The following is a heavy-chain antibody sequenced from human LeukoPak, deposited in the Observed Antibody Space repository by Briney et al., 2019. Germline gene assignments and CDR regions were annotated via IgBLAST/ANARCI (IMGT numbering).Heavy chain of an antibody. J-gene: IGHJ4*02. CDR2: ISYDGSNK. D-gene: IGHD5-18*01. CDR3: AKEGYNYGPDSPGYFDY. CDR1: GFTVSSYG. V-gene: IGHV3-30*18. Sequence: GGSLRLSCAASGFTVSSYGMHWVRQAPGKGLEWVAVISYDGSNKYYADSVKGRFTISTDNSKNTLYLQMNSLRAEDTAVYYCAKEGYNYGPDSPGYFDYWGQGTLVTVSS.